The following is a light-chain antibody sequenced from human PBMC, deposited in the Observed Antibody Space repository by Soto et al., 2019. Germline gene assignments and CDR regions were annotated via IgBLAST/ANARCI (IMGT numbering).Light chain of an antibody. V-gene: IGKV3-20*01. Sequence: EIVMTQSPATLSVSPGERSTLSCRASQSVNSNLAWYQQKPGQAPRLLIYGASSRATGIPDRFSGSGSGTDFTLTISRLEPEDFAMYYCQQYGSSSITFGQGTRLEIK. J-gene: IGKJ5*01. CDR3: QQYGSSSIT. CDR2: GAS. CDR1: QSVNSN.